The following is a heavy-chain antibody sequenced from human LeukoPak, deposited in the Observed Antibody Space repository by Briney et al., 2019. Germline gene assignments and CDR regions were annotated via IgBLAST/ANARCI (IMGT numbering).Heavy chain of an antibody. CDR1: GTSFSGYS. CDR2: ITDSGGT. D-gene: IGHD2-21*01. V-gene: IGHV4-34*01. CDR3: ARIESYHILYRPY. J-gene: IGHJ4*02. Sequence: PSETLSLTCAVYGTSFSGYSWSRIRQSPGKGLEWIGEITDSGGTNYNPSFKSRLTISADTSKNQFSLKLASVTAADTAVYYCARIESYHILYRPYWGQGTLVTVSS.